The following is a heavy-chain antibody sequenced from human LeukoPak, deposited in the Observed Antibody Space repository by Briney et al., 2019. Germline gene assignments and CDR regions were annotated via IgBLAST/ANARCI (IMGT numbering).Heavy chain of an antibody. CDR3: ARDPVRGWFDP. J-gene: IGHJ5*02. Sequence: SETLSLTCTVSGGTISIGSYYWSWIRQPAGKGLEWIGRIYTSGSTNYNPSLKSRVTISVDTSKNQFSLKLTSVTAADTAVYYCARDPVRGWFDPWGQGTLVTVSS. CDR2: IYTSGST. V-gene: IGHV4-61*02. D-gene: IGHD3-10*01. CDR1: GGTISIGSYY.